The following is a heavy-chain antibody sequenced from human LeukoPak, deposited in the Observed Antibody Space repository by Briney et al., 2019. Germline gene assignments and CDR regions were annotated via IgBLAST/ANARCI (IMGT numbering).Heavy chain of an antibody. D-gene: IGHD4-17*01. CDR1: GGTFSSYA. CDR3: ATHYGDPTNHHYYYGMDV. Sequence: SVKVSCKASGGTFSSYAISWVRQAPGQGLEWMGGIIPMFGAPNYAQRFQDRVTITADESTSTSYMELSSLRSADTAVYYCATHYGDPTNHHYYYGMDVWGQGTTVTVSS. CDR2: IIPMFGAP. V-gene: IGHV1-69*13. J-gene: IGHJ6*02.